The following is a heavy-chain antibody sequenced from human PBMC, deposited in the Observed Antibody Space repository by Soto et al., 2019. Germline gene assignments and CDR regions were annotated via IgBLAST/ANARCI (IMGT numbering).Heavy chain of an antibody. V-gene: IGHV5-10-1*01. CDR3: ASQAQLWHYYGMDV. CDR2: IDPSDSYT. Sequence: GESLKISCKGSGYSFTSYWISWVRQMPGKGLEWMGRIDPSDSYTNYSPSFQGHVTISADKSISTAYLQWSSLKASDTAMYYCASQAQLWHYYGMDVWGQGTTVTVSS. D-gene: IGHD5-18*01. CDR1: GYSFTSYW. J-gene: IGHJ6*02.